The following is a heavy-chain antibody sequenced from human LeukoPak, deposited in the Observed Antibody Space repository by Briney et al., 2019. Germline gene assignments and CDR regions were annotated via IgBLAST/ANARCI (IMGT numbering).Heavy chain of an antibody. CDR3: ARASRGMVKGVLYYFDY. J-gene: IGHJ4*02. Sequence: ASVKVSCKASGYTFTSYDINWVRQATGQGLERMGWMNPNSGNTGYAQKFQGRVTMTRNTSISTYYMELSSLRSEDTAAYYCARASRGMVKGVLYYFDYWGQGTLVTVSS. V-gene: IGHV1-8*01. CDR2: MNPNSGNT. CDR1: GYTFTSYD. D-gene: IGHD5-18*01.